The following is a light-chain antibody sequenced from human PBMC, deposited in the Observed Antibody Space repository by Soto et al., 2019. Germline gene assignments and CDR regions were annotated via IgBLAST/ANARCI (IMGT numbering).Light chain of an antibody. J-gene: IGKJ4*01. CDR2: GAS. CDR3: QRYNNWPPNT. CDR1: QSISSD. Sequence: EIVMTQSPTTLSVSPGERATLSCRASQSISSDLAWYQQKPGQAPRLLSYGASTRATGIPARFSGSGSGTDFTLTISSLQSEDFAVYCCQRYNNWPPNTFGGGTKVDIK. V-gene: IGKV3-15*01.